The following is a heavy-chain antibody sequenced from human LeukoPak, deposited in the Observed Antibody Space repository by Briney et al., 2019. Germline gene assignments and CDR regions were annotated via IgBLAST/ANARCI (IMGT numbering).Heavy chain of an antibody. CDR1: GGSISSGGYY. V-gene: IGHV4-30-2*01. CDR3: ARGVDTSWHPYYYYMDV. Sequence: PSETLSLTCTVSGGSISSGGYYWSWIRQPPGKGLEWIGYIYHSGSTYYNPSLKSRVTISVDRSKNQFSLKLSSVTAADTAVYYCARGVDTSWHPYYYYMDVWGKGTTVTVSS. CDR2: IYHSGST. J-gene: IGHJ6*03. D-gene: IGHD2-2*01.